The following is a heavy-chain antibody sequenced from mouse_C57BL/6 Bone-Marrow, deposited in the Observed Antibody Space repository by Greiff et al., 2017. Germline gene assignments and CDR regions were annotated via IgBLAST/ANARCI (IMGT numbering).Heavy chain of an antibody. D-gene: IGHD1-1*01. Sequence: VQLQQSVAELVRPGASVKLSCTASGFNIKNTYMHWVKQRPEQGLEWIGRIDPASGDTKYAPKFQGKATITADTSSNTAYLQLSSLTSEDTAIYYCASDFYGSSRADVWGTGTTVTVSS. CDR1: GFNIKNTY. CDR3: ASDFYGSSRADV. J-gene: IGHJ1*03. CDR2: IDPASGDT. V-gene: IGHV14-3*01.